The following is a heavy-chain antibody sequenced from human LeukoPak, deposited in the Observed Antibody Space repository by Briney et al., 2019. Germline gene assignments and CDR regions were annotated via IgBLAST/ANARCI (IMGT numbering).Heavy chain of an antibody. J-gene: IGHJ5*02. CDR3: ALVLAARRWFDP. Sequence: SVKVSCKASGGTFSSYAISWVRQAPGQGLEWMGGIIPIFGTANYAQKFQGRVTITADESTSTAYMELSSLRSDDTAVYYCALVLAARRWFDPWGQGTLVTVSS. V-gene: IGHV1-69*13. D-gene: IGHD6-6*01. CDR1: GGTFSSYA. CDR2: IIPIFGTA.